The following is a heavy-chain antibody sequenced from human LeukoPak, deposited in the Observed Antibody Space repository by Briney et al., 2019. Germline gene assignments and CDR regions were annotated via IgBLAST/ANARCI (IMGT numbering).Heavy chain of an antibody. D-gene: IGHD3-10*01. V-gene: IGHV3-9*01. CDR3: AKDRGVLGYYYGMDV. CDR2: ISWNSGSI. Sequence: GGSLRLSCAASGFTFDDYAMHWVRQAPGKGLEWVSGISWNSGSIGYADFVKGRFTISRDNAKNSLYLQMNSLRAEDTALYYCAKDRGVLGYYYGMDVWGQGTTVTVSS. J-gene: IGHJ6*02. CDR1: GFTFDDYA.